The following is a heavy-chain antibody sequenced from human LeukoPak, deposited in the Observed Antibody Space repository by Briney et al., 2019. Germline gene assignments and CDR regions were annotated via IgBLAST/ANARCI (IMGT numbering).Heavy chain of an antibody. J-gene: IGHJ4*02. V-gene: IGHV1-18*01. CDR1: DYTFTSYG. CDR3: AKDWAGYGSPQTIDY. D-gene: IGHD3-10*01. CDR2: ISAYNGNT. Sequence: ASVKVSCKASDYTFTSYGISWVRQAPGQGLEWMGWISAYNGNTNYAQKLQGRVTMTTDTSTSTAYMELRSLRSDDTAVYYCAKDWAGYGSPQTIDYWGQGTLVTVSS.